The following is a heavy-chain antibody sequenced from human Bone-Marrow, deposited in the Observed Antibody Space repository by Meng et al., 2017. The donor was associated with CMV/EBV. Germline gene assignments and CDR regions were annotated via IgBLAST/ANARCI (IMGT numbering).Heavy chain of an antibody. Sequence: ASVKVSCKASGYTFTAHYFHWVRQAPGQGLEWMGGIIPIFGTANYAQKLQGRVTMTTDTSTSTAYMEPRSLRSDDTAVYYCAREGAWVATIDYYYYYGMDVWGQGTTVTVSS. CDR3: AREGAWVATIDYYYYYGMDV. CDR1: GYTFTAHY. CDR2: IIPIFGTA. V-gene: IGHV1-18*04. J-gene: IGHJ6*02. D-gene: IGHD5-12*01.